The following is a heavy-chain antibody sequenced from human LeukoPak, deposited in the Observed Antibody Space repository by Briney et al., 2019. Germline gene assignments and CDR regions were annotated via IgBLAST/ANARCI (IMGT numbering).Heavy chain of an antibody. D-gene: IGHD6-13*01. CDR2: IYYSGST. V-gene: IGHV4-59*08. Sequence: PSETLSLTCTVSGGSISSYFWSWIRQPPGKGLEWIGYIYYSGSTYYNPSLKSRVTISVDTSKNQFTLKLTSVTAADTAVYYCERHVMAAAGRIDYWGQGTLVTFSS. CDR1: GGSISSYF. J-gene: IGHJ4*02. CDR3: ERHVMAAAGRIDY.